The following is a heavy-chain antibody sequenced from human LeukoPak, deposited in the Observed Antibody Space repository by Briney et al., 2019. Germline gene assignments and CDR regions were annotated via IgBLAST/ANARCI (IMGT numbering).Heavy chain of an antibody. V-gene: IGHV4-61*08. CDR3: AKGLGLERRVPYYFDY. CDR1: GGSISTNDYY. D-gene: IGHD1-1*01. Sequence: PSETLSLTCTVSGGSISTNDYYWGWICQPPGKGLEWIGYFYHSARPNYDPSLKNRVTMSGDTSKNQFSLKLSSVTAADTAVYYCAKGLGLERRVPYYFDYWGQGTLVTVSS. J-gene: IGHJ4*02. CDR2: FYHSARP.